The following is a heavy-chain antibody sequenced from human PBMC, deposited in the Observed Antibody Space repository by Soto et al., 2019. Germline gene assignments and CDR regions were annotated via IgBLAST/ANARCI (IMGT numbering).Heavy chain of an antibody. CDR1: GFTFSTYS. CDR2: IGEAGFGT. V-gene: IGHV3-23*01. Sequence: GGSLRLSCAASGFTFSTYSMRWVRQAPGKGLEWVAVIGEAGFGTQYAASVKGRFTISRDNSKNMLYLQMNSLRSDDTAVYYCERDSITRVSSDVPGMDVWGQGTTVNVSS. D-gene: IGHD3-16*01. J-gene: IGHJ6*02. CDR3: ERDSITRVSSDVPGMDV.